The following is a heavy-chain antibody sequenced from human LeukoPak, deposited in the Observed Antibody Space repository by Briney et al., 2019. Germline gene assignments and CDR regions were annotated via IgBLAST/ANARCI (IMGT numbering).Heavy chain of an antibody. CDR3: AEVDCGSPGCRRFDF. J-gene: IGHJ2*01. Sequence: GGSLRLSCATSGFTFSSYVMSWVRQAPGKGLEWVSSISASDVSTYYAGSVKGRFTISRDNSKNTLYLQMNSLRAEDTAVYFCAEVDCGSPGCRRFDFWGRGTLVTVSS. CDR2: ISASDVST. CDR1: GFTFSSYV. D-gene: IGHD2-2*01. V-gene: IGHV3-23*01.